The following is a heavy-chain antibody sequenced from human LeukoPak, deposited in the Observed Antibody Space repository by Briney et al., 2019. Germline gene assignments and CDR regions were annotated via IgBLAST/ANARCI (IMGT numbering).Heavy chain of an antibody. D-gene: IGHD2-15*01. Sequence: GGSLRLSCAASGFTFSSYSMNWVRQAPGKGLEWVANINEDGREEYYVDSVKGRFTISKDNAKNSLYLQMNSLRAEDTAMYYCTRVSLLLIGDSWGQGTLVTVSS. CDR1: GFTFSSYS. CDR3: TRVSLLLIGDS. CDR2: INEDGREE. V-gene: IGHV3-7*01. J-gene: IGHJ4*02.